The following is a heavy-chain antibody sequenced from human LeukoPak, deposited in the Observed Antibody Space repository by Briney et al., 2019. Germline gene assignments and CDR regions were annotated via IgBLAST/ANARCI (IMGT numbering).Heavy chain of an antibody. D-gene: IGHD4-23*01. V-gene: IGHV1-3*02. CDR3: ARDSGAYGGNHFDY. Sequence: ASVKVSCKASGYTFSDYAIHWVRQAPGQRLEWLGWSNAGNGNTKYSQKFQGRVAITRDTSASTAYMELSSLRSEDMAVYYCARDSGAYGGNHFDYWGQGTLVTVSS. J-gene: IGHJ4*02. CDR2: SNAGNGNT. CDR1: GYTFSDYA.